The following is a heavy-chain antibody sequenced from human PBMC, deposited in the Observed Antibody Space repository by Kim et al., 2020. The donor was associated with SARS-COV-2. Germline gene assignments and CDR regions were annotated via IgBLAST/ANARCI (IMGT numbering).Heavy chain of an antibody. CDR2: INHSGST. V-gene: IGHV4-34*01. Sequence: SETLSLTCAVYGGSFSGYYWSWIRQPPGKGLEWIGEINHSGSTNYNPSLKSRVTISVDTSKNQFSLKLSSVTAADTAVYYCARGRWIQLWLHHDYWSQGTLVNVSS. D-gene: IGHD5-18*01. CDR3: ARGRWIQLWLHHDY. CDR1: GGSFSGYY. J-gene: IGHJ4*02.